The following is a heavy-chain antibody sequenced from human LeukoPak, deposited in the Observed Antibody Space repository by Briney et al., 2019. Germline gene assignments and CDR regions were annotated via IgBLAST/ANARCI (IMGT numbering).Heavy chain of an antibody. D-gene: IGHD3-10*01. Sequence: GGSLRLSCAASGFTFDDYAMHWVRQAPGKGLEWVSGISWNSGSIGYVDSVKGRFTISRDNAKNSLYLQMNSLRAEDTALYYCAKDISYYGSGVDYWGQGTLVTVSS. CDR1: GFTFDDYA. CDR2: ISWNSGSI. CDR3: AKDISYYGSGVDY. J-gene: IGHJ4*02. V-gene: IGHV3-9*01.